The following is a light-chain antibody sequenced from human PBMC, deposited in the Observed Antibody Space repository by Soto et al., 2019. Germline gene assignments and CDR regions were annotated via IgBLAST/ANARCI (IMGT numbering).Light chain of an antibody. CDR3: AVWDDSLNGPV. V-gene: IGLV1-44*01. Sequence: QSVLTQPPSASGTPGQRVSISCSGSSSNIGRNTMIWYQQLPGTAPKLLIYNDDQCPPGVPDRFSGSKSGTSASLAISGLQSDDEADYYCAVWDDSLNGPVFGGGTKLTVL. CDR2: NDD. J-gene: IGLJ2*01. CDR1: SSNIGRNT.